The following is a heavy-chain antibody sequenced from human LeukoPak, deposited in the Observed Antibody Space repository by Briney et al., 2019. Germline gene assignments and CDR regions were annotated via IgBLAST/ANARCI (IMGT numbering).Heavy chain of an antibody. Sequence: GGSLRLSCAASGFTFSSYGMHWVRQAPGKGLEWVAVISYDGSNKYYADSVKGRFTISRDNSKNTLYLQMNSLRAKDTAVYYCAKDSGIAVAGARGGWFDFWGQGTLVTVSS. CDR2: ISYDGSNK. D-gene: IGHD6-19*01. V-gene: IGHV3-30*18. J-gene: IGHJ5*01. CDR3: AKDSGIAVAGARGGWFDF. CDR1: GFTFSSYG.